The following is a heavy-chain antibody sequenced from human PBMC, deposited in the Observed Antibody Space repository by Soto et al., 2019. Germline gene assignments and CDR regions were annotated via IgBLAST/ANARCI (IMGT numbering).Heavy chain of an antibody. Sequence: GGSLRLSCAASGFTFSDYYMSWIRQAPGKGLEWVSYITSSGSTIYYADSVKGRFTISRDNAKNSLYLQMNSLRAEDTAVYYCAREKTAMVTVDYWGQGTLVTVSS. CDR2: ITSSGSTI. V-gene: IGHV3-11*01. D-gene: IGHD5-18*01. CDR1: GFTFSDYY. CDR3: AREKTAMVTVDY. J-gene: IGHJ4*02.